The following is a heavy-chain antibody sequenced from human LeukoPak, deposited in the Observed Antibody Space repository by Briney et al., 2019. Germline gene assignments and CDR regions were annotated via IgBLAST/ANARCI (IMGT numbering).Heavy chain of an antibody. J-gene: IGHJ5*02. CDR1: GGSFSGYY. CDR2: INHSGST. D-gene: IGHD6-6*01. Sequence: SETLSLTCAVYGGSFSGYYWSWIRQPPGKGLEWIGEINHSGSTNYNPSLKSRVSISVDTSKNQFSLKLSSVTAADTAVYYCARDHEYSSSHWFDPWGQGTLVTVSS. V-gene: IGHV4-34*01. CDR3: ARDHEYSSSHWFDP.